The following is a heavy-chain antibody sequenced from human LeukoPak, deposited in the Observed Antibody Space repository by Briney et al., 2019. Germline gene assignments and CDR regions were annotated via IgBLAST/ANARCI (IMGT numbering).Heavy chain of an antibody. Sequence: GESLKISCKGSGYSFTSYWIGWVRQMPGKGLEWMGIIYPGDSDTRYSPSFQGQVTISADKSISTAYLQWSSLKASDTAMYYCARGPVYCGSTSCYNDYYYMDVWGKGTTVTVSS. CDR1: GYSFTSYW. CDR3: ARGPVYCGSTSCYNDYYYMDV. V-gene: IGHV5-51*01. D-gene: IGHD2-2*02. CDR2: IYPGDSDT. J-gene: IGHJ6*03.